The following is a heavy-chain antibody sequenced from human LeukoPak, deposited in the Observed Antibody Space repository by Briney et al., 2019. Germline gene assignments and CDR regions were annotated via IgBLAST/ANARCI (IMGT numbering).Heavy chain of an antibody. J-gene: IGHJ3*02. V-gene: IGHV3-23*01. CDR2: ISGSGGST. CDR1: GFTFSSYA. Sequence: GGSLRLSCAASGFTFSSYAMSWVRQAPGKGLEWVSAISGSGGSTYYADSVKGRFTISRDNAKNSLYLQMNSLRAEDTAVYYCAREPPPNGWFGESLGAFDIWGQGTMVTVSS. CDR3: AREPPPNGWFGESLGAFDI. D-gene: IGHD3-10*01.